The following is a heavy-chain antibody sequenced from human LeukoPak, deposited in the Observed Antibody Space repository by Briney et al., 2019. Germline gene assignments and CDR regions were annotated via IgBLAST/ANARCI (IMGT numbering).Heavy chain of an antibody. D-gene: IGHD1-1*01. CDR1: GYIFTSYA. V-gene: IGHV1-18*01. CDR3: ARDGTTGTTFRFDP. J-gene: IGHJ5*02. CDR2: ISAYNGNT. Sequence: ASVKVSCKASGYIFTSYAMNWVRQAPGQGLEWMGWISAYNGNTNYAQKVQGRVTMTTDTSTNTVYMELRSLRSDDTAVYYCARDGTTGTTFRFDPWGQGTLVTVSS.